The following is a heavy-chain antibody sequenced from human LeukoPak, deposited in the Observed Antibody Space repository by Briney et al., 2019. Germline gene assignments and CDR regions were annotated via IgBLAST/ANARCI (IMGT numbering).Heavy chain of an antibody. CDR3: AHGWAFDI. CDR2: ICSSGRAI. V-gene: IGHV3-48*03. J-gene: IGHJ3*02. Sequence: PGGSLRLSCAASGFTFSSYKLNSVREAPGKGLESASYICSSGRAIYYTDSLRGRFNISRDNAKNSLYLQMNSLRAEDTAVYYCAHGWAFDIWGQGTMVTVSS. D-gene: IGHD5-24*01. CDR1: GFTFSSYK.